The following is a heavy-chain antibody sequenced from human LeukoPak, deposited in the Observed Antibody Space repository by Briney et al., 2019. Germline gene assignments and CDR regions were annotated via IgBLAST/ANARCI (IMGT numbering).Heavy chain of an antibody. J-gene: IGHJ6*02. V-gene: IGHV3-23*01. D-gene: IGHD2-2*01. CDR2: LTGSGGGT. Sequence: GGSLRLSCAASGFTFSNSAMSWVRQAPGKGLEWVSALTGSGGGTYYADSVKGRFTISRDNSKNTLYLQMNSLRAEDTALYYCAKRSRGYCSSTGCYFYGLDVWGQGTTVTVSS. CDR1: GFTFSNSA. CDR3: AKRSRGYCSSTGCYFYGLDV.